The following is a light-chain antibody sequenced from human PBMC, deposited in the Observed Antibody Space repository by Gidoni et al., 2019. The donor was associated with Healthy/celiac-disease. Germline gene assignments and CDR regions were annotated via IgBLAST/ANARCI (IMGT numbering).Light chain of an antibody. CDR2: GAS. CDR3: QQYGSSPWT. CDR1: QTVSSSY. V-gene: IGKV3-20*01. Sequence: IVLTQSPGTLSLSPGDRATLPCRASQTVSSSYLAWYQQKPGQAPRLLIYGASSRATGIPDRFSGSGSGTDFTLTISRLEAEDVAVYYCQQYGSSPWTFGQGTKVEIK. J-gene: IGKJ1*01.